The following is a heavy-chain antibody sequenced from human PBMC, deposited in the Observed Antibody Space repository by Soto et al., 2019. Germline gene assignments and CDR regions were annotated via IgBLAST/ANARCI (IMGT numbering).Heavy chain of an antibody. CDR3: AHSGPIATVAFDY. CDR2: IYWDDDK. CDR1: WLPHNKKKNS. Sequence: GPKPMNQKRSLGKECSSPWLPHNKKKNSVSWFRQPPGKALEWLALIYWDDDKRYSPSLKSSPTITKDTAKNQVVLTMTNVHPEDTATYFCAHSGPIATVAFDYWGQGILVTVSS. D-gene: IGHD6-13*01. V-gene: IGHV2-5*02. J-gene: IGHJ4*02.